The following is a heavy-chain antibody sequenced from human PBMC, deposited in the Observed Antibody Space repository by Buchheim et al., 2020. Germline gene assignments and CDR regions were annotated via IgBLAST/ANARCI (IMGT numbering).Heavy chain of an antibody. CDR1: GFTFSDYY. J-gene: IGHJ4*02. CDR2: ISSSSTYT. CDR3: ARGGTYYDSSDYYNY. Sequence: QVQLVESGGGLVKPGGSLRLSCAASGFTFSDYYMSWIRQAPGKGLEWVSYISSSSTYTNYADSVGGRFTISRDNAKSSLYLQMNSLKAEDTAVYYCARGGTYYDSSDYYNYWGQGTL. D-gene: IGHD3-22*01. V-gene: IGHV3-11*06.